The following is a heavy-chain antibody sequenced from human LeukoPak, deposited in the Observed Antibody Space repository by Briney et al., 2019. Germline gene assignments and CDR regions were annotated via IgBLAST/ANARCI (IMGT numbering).Heavy chain of an antibody. Sequence: GESLKISCKGSGYSFTSYWIGWVRQMPGKGVEWMGIIYPGDSDTRYSPSFQGQVTISADKSISTAYLQWSSLKASDTAMYYCARLRDGYKSHRGFDYWGQGTLVTVSS. J-gene: IGHJ4*02. D-gene: IGHD5-24*01. V-gene: IGHV5-51*01. CDR2: IYPGDSDT. CDR1: GYSFTSYW. CDR3: ARLRDGYKSHRGFDY.